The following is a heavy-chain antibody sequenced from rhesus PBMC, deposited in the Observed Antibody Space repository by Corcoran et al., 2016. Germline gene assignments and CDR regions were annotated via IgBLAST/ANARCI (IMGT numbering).Heavy chain of an antibody. CDR2: ISGDGRSP. V-gene: IGHV4-173*01. Sequence: QVQLQESGPGLVKPSETLSLTCAVSGGSISSYYWSWIRQSPGKGLEWIGRISGDGRSPDHRTSLTSRATVSRDTSKNHVFLTLTSMPAADTAVYYCVTSPHSGGNYVGRFDVWGPGVLVTVSP. D-gene: IGHD1-44*01. J-gene: IGHJ5-1*01. CDR1: GGSISSYY. CDR3: VTSPHSGGNYVGRFDV.